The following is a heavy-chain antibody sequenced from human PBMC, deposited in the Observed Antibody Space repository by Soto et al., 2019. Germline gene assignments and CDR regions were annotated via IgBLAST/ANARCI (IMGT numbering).Heavy chain of an antibody. J-gene: IGHJ6*02. CDR1: GDSVSSNSAA. Sequence: SQTLSLTCAISGDSVSSNSAAWNWIRQSPSRGLEWLGRTYSRSKWYNDYAVSVKSRITINPDTSKNQFSLHLNSVTPEDTAVYYCARDGPAHCSGGSCYQSFYYYYGMDVWGQGTTVTVSS. CDR2: TYSRSKWYN. V-gene: IGHV6-1*01. D-gene: IGHD2-15*01. CDR3: ARDGPAHCSGGSCYQSFYYYYGMDV.